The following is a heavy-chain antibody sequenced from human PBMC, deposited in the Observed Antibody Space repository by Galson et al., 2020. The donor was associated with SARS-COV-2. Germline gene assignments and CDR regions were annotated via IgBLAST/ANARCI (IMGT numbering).Heavy chain of an antibody. CDR1: GYSFANYS. V-gene: IGHV5-51*01. D-gene: IGHD5-12*01. CDR3: ATSLAY. Sequence: GESLKLYCQRSGYSFANYSIGWVRQMPGKGLEWMGIIYPGDSDPRYSPSFQGQVSISADKSINTAYLQWSSLKASDTAMYYCATSLAYWGQGTLVTVSS. J-gene: IGHJ4*02. CDR2: IYPGDSDP.